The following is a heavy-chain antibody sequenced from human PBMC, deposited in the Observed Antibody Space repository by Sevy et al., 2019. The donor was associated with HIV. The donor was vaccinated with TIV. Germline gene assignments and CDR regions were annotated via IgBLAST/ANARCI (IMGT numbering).Heavy chain of an antibody. CDR2: INAGNGNT. CDR1: GYTFTSYA. J-gene: IGHJ6*02. CDR3: ARVSLHRSTYYYYGMDV. V-gene: IGHV1-3*01. D-gene: IGHD3-10*01. Sequence: ASVKVSCKASGYTFTSYAMHWVRQAPGQRLEWMGWINAGNGNTKYSQKFQGRVTITRDTSASTDYMELSSLRSEDTAVYYCARVSLHRSTYYYYGMDVWGQGTTVTVSS.